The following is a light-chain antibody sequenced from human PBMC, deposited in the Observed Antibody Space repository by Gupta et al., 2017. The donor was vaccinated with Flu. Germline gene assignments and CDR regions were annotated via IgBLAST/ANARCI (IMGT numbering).Light chain of an antibody. Sequence: EIVLTQSPATLSLSPGESATLSCRASQSISTYLAWYKKKPGQAPRLLMYDASHRDAGIPDRFAGSGSGKDFTLTISSREPEDFAIYDCQQRSSRPMYTCGQGTELEIK. CDR3: QQRSSRPMYT. CDR1: QSISTY. J-gene: IGKJ2*01. V-gene: IGKV3-11*01. CDR2: DAS.